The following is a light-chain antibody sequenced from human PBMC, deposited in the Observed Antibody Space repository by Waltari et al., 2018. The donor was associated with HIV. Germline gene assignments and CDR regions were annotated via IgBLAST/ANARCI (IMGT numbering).Light chain of an antibody. V-gene: IGKV3-11*01. CDR1: LTIVNF. Sequence: EITLTQSPVDLSLSPGDRATLSCRANLTIVNFLGWYQQRPGQSPSLLIYDASKRVTGVPVRFSGSGSGTDFSLIINNIKPEDAALYYCQQRHSWPLSFGGGTKV. J-gene: IGKJ4*01. CDR3: QQRHSWPLS. CDR2: DAS.